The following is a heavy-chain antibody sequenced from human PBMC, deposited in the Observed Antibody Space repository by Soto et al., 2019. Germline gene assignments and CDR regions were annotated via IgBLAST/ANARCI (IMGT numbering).Heavy chain of an antibody. J-gene: IGHJ6*02. CDR2: MNPNSGNT. CDR1: GYTFTSYD. CDR3: ERGHCISTSCYYYYYGMDV. V-gene: IGHV1-8*01. Sequence: QVQLVQSGAEVKKPGASVKVSCKASGYTFTSYDINWVRQATGQGLEWMGWMNPNSGNTGYAQKFQGRVTMTRNTSISTAYMELSSLRSEDTAVYYCERGHCISTSCYYYYYGMDVWGQGTTVTVSS. D-gene: IGHD2-2*01.